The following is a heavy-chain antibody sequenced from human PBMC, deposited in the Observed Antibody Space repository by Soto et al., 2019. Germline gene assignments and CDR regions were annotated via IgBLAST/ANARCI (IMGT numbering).Heavy chain of an antibody. CDR3: ATLPPYYFDSSGYFLAN. D-gene: IGHD3-22*01. Sequence: ASVKVSCKASGYSFTASGIGWMRQAPGQGLEWMGWITTYNGNTNYAQNLRGRVSMTAGRSTSTAYMELRSLPSDDTAVYFCATLPPYYFDSSGYFLANWGQGTLVTVSS. CDR1: GYSFTASG. CDR2: ITTYNGNT. V-gene: IGHV1-18*01. J-gene: IGHJ4*01.